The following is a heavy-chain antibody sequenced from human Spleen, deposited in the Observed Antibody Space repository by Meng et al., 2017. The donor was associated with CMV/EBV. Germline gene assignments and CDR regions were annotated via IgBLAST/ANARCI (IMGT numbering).Heavy chain of an antibody. CDR3: ARDAQTGDYLNRFDP. CDR1: GFTFSNYA. CDR2: ITSGGGTT. D-gene: IGHD7-27*01. Sequence: GESMKISCAASGFTFSNYAMTWVRQAPGKGLEWVSAITSGGGTTYYTDSVKGRFTISRDNSDNTLYLQINSLRAEDTAVCYCARDAQTGDYLNRFDPWGQGTLVTVSS. J-gene: IGHJ5*02. V-gene: IGHV3-23*01.